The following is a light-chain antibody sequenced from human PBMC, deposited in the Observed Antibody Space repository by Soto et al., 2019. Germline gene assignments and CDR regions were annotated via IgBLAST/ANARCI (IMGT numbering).Light chain of an antibody. Sequence: EIVRTQSPATLSVSPGERVTLSCRAMQSVSSNLAWYQQKPGHAPRLLIYVASTRATGIPARFSGSGSGTEFTRTISSLQSEDFAGYYCQQYNNWPGLTFGGGTKVESK. CDR1: QSVSSN. CDR2: VAS. V-gene: IGKV3-15*01. J-gene: IGKJ4*01. CDR3: QQYNNWPGLT.